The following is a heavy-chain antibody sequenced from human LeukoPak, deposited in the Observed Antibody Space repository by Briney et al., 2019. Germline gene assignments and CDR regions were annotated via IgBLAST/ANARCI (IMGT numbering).Heavy chain of an antibody. Sequence: ASVKVSCKASGYTFTGYYMHWVRQAPGEGLEWMGWINPNSGGTNYAQKFQGRVTMTRDTSISTAYMELSRLRSDDTAVYYCARDTAMVTLFDYWGQGTLVTVSS. CDR1: GYTFTGYY. CDR3: ARDTAMVTLFDY. CDR2: INPNSGGT. D-gene: IGHD5-18*01. J-gene: IGHJ4*02. V-gene: IGHV1-2*02.